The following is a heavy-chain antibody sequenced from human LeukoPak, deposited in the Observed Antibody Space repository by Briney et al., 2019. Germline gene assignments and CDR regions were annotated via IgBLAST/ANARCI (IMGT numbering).Heavy chain of an antibody. V-gene: IGHV1-69*13. J-gene: IGHJ2*01. Sequence: VASVKVSCKASGGTFSSYAISWVRQAPGQGLEWMGGIIPIFGTANYAQKFQGRVTITADESTSTAYMELSSLRSEDTAVYYCARTPFAAGIAVAGTLTADWYLDLWGRGTLVTVSS. CDR3: ARTPFAAGIAVAGTLTADWYLDL. CDR1: GGTFSSYA. CDR2: IIPIFGTA. D-gene: IGHD6-19*01.